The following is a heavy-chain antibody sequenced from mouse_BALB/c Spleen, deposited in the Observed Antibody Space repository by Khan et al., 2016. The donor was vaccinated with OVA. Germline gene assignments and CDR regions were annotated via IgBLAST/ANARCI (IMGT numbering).Heavy chain of an antibody. J-gene: IGHJ4*01. Sequence: EVQLQESGPGLVKPSQSLSLTCTVTGYSITSDYAWNWIRQFPGNKLEWMGYISYSGSTSYNPSLKSRISITRDTSKTQFFLQLNYVITEDTATYYCARQNYYGYAMDDWGQGTSVTVSS. D-gene: IGHD1-1*01. V-gene: IGHV3-2*02. CDR1: GYSITSDYA. CDR2: ISYSGST. CDR3: ARQNYYGYAMDD.